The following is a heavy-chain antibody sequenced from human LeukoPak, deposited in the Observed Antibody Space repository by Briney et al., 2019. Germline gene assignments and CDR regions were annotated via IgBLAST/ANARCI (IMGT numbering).Heavy chain of an antibody. CDR1: GGSINSNY. CDR2: VHYSGST. D-gene: IGHD3-22*01. J-gene: IGHJ4*02. Sequence: PSETLSLTCTVSGGSINSNYWSWIRQPPGKGLEYIGYVHYSGSTNYSPSFKSRVTISLDTSKIQFYLRLSAVTAADTAIYYCASGYYYKFGSWGQGTLVTVSS. CDR3: ASGYYYKFGS. V-gene: IGHV4-59*01.